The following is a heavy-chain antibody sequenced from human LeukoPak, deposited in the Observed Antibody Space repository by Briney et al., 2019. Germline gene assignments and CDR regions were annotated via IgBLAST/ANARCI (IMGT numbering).Heavy chain of an antibody. J-gene: IGHJ4*02. V-gene: IGHV3-33*06. CDR3: AKEITMIPKLGFDY. D-gene: IGHD3-22*01. Sequence: GGSLRLSCAASGFTFSSYGMHWVRQAPGKGLEWVAVIWYDGSNKYYADSVKGRFTISRDNSKNTLYLQMNSLRAEDTAVYYCAKEITMIPKLGFDYWGQGTLVTVFS. CDR2: IWYDGSNK. CDR1: GFTFSSYG.